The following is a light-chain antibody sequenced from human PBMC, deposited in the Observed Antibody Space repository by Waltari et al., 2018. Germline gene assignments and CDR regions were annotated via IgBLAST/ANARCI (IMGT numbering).Light chain of an antibody. J-gene: IGLJ2*01. V-gene: IGLV2-14*03. CDR3: SSYTSANTVL. Sequence: QSGLTQPASVYGSPGQSLTISCTGTRSHIGYYNVVSWYQQHPGKSPKLVIFDVSRWPSGVSHRFSGSKSGNTASLTISGLQAEDEAAYYCSSYTSANTVLFGGGTKVTVL. CDR1: RSHIGYYNV. CDR2: DVS.